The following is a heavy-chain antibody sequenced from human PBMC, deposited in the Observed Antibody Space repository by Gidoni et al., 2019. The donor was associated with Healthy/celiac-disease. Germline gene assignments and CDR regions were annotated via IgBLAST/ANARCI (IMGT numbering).Heavy chain of an antibody. D-gene: IGHD3-9*01. V-gene: IGHV1-2*02. Sequence: QVQLVQSGAEVKKPGASVKVSCKASGYTFTGYYMHWVRQAPGQGLEWRGWIHPNSGGTNYAQKFQGRVTMTRDTSISTAYMELSRLRSDDTAVYYCARAGSYYDILTGYSGPFDYWGQGTLVTVSS. CDR3: ARAGSYYDILTGYSGPFDY. J-gene: IGHJ4*02. CDR1: GYTFTGYY. CDR2: IHPNSGGT.